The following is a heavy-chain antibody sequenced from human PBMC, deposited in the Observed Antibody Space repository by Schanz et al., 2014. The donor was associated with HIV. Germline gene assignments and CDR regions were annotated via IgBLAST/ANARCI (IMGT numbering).Heavy chain of an antibody. V-gene: IGHV3-23*01. Sequence: EVQMLESGGGLVQPGGSLRLSCADSGVTFSSYAMTWVRQPPGKGLEWVSTINGDRTYYTGSVKGRFTISRDNSKNTLYLQMNSLRAEDTAMYFCARETGGSGWYTLDYWGQGTLIAVSS. CDR1: GVTFSSYA. CDR2: INGDRT. D-gene: IGHD6-19*01. CDR3: ARETGGSGWYTLDY. J-gene: IGHJ4*02.